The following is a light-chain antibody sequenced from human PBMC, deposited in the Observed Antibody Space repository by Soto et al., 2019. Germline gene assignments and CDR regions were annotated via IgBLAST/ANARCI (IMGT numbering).Light chain of an antibody. CDR2: AAS. V-gene: IGKV1-17*01. CDR3: LQNTYLWT. Sequence: DIQMTQSPASLSSCVVDSVSITCRASQDISNNLGWFQQKPGKAPKRLIYAASSLQSGVPSRFSGSGSGTEFTLTISSLQTEDFATYYCLQNTYLWTFGQGTKVDIK. J-gene: IGKJ1*01. CDR1: QDISNN.